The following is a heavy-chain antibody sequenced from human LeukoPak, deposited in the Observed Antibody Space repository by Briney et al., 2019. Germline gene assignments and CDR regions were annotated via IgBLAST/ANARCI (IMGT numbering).Heavy chain of an antibody. J-gene: IGHJ5*02. CDR3: ARDIGDIVATAGYGWFDP. D-gene: IGHD5-12*01. V-gene: IGHV1-2*02. CDR2: INPNSGGT. Sequence: ASVKASCKASGYTFTGYYMHWVRQAPGQGLEWMGWINPNSGGTNYAQKFQGRVTMTRDTSISTAYMELSRLRSDDTAVYYCARDIGDIVATAGYGWFDPWGQGTLVTVSS. CDR1: GYTFTGYY.